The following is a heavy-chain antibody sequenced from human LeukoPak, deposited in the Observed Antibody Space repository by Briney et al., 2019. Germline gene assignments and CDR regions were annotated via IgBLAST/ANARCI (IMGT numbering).Heavy chain of an antibody. CDR3: ASVYSTGWYYDY. Sequence: ASVKVSCKASGYTFTAYYLHWVRQAPGQGLEWMGWINPNSGGTRYAQEFQGRVTLTRDTSISTTYMELSSLRSDDTAVYYCASVYSTGWYYDYWGQGTLVTISS. CDR1: GYTFTAYY. CDR2: INPNSGGT. J-gene: IGHJ4*02. V-gene: IGHV1-2*02. D-gene: IGHD2-8*02.